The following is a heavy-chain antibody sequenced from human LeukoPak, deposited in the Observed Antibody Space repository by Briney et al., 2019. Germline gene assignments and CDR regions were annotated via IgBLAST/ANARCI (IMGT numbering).Heavy chain of an antibody. Sequence: SETLSLTCAVYGGSFSGYYWSWIRQPPGKGLEWIGEINHSGSTNYNPSLKSRVTISVDTSKNQFSLKLNSVTAADTAVYYCARERGGVGARNWFDPWGQGTLVTVSS. CDR3: ARERGGVGARNWFDP. J-gene: IGHJ5*02. CDR1: GGSFSGYY. D-gene: IGHD1-26*01. CDR2: INHSGST. V-gene: IGHV4-34*01.